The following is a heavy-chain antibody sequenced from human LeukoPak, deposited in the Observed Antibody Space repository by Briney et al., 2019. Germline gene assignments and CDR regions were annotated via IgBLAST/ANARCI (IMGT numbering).Heavy chain of an antibody. CDR3: ARLGLHGSGTYYFFDY. CDR1: GQSLTGYF. D-gene: IGHD3-10*01. J-gene: IGHJ4*02. Sequence: AASVKVSCKASGQSLTGYFIHWVRQAPGQGLEWVGRIDPNTGDTTYAQNFQGRVTVTSATSISTAYMELSRLTSDNTAVYFCARLGLHGSGTYYFFDYWGQGTLVTVSS. CDR2: IDPNTGDT. V-gene: IGHV1-2*06.